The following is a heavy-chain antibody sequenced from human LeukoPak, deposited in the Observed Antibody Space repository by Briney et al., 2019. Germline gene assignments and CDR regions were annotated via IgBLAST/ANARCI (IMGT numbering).Heavy chain of an antibody. CDR3: ARGTYSSYYYYVMDV. CDR2: IYYSGST. V-gene: IGHV4-59*01. Sequence: SETLSLTCTVSGGSISSYSWSWNRQPPGKGLEWIGHIYYSGSTNYNPSLKSRVTISVDTSKNQFSLNLTSVTAADTAVYYCARGTYSSYYYYVMDVWGQGTTVTVSS. D-gene: IGHD1-26*01. J-gene: IGHJ6*02. CDR1: GGSISSYS.